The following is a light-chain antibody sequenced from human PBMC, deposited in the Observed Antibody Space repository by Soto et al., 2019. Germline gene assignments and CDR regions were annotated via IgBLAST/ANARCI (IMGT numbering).Light chain of an antibody. Sequence: QSVLTQPPSVSGAPGQRVTISCTGSSSNIGAGYDVHWYQQLPRTAPKLLIYGNSNRPSGVPDRFSGAKSGTSASLAITGLQAEDEADYYCQSYDSSLSGWVFGGGTKLTV. CDR3: QSYDSSLSGWV. CDR2: GNS. J-gene: IGLJ2*01. CDR1: SSNIGAGYD. V-gene: IGLV1-40*01.